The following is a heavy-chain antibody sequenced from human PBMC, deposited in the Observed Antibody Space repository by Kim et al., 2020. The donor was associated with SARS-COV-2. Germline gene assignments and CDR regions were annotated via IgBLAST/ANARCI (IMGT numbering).Heavy chain of an antibody. CDR1: GDSISSNYY. CDR2: IYYSGRT. D-gene: IGHD6-13*01. V-gene: IGHV4-31*03. Sequence: SETLSLTCTVSGDSISSNYYWSLIRQHPGKGLEWLGYIYYSGRTYYNPSLKSRITMSVDTSKSQFSLKLSSVTAADTAVYYCAGGSSWYGVSGKIDYWGQGTLVTVSS. CDR3: AGGSSWYGVSGKIDY. J-gene: IGHJ4*02.